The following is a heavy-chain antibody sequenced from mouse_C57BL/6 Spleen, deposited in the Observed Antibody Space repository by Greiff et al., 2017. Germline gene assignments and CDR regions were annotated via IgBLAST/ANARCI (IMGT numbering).Heavy chain of an antibody. Sequence: EVQLQESGGGLVKPGGSLKLSCAASGFTFSDYGMHWVRQAPEKGLEWVAYISSGSSTIYYADTVKGRFTISRDNAKNTLFLQMTSLRSEDTAMYYCARPFDDGYYGYFDVWGTGTTVTVSS. V-gene: IGHV5-17*01. CDR2: ISSGSSTI. J-gene: IGHJ1*03. CDR3: ARPFDDGYYGYFDV. CDR1: GFTFSDYG. D-gene: IGHD2-3*01.